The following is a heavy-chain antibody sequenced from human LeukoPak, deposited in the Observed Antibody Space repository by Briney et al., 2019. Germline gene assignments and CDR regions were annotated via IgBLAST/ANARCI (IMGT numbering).Heavy chain of an antibody. V-gene: IGHV6-1*01. CDR3: ARGQSSYFAMDV. CDR2: THYTSKWNN. D-gene: IGHD5-24*01. J-gene: IGHJ6*02. Sequence: SQTLSLTCAISGDSVSRNSAAWNWIRQSPSRGLEWLGRTHYTSKWNNDYAVSVKSRITINPDTSKNQFSLRLNSVTPEDTAVYYCARGQSSYFAMDVWGQGTTVTVS. CDR1: GDSVSRNSAA.